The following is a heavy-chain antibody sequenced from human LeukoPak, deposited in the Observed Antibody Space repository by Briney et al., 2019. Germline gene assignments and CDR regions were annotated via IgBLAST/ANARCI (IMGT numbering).Heavy chain of an antibody. CDR3: ARQRRISLWVGEADNFDH. V-gene: IGHV6-1*01. CDR2: TYYRSKWYN. Sequence: SQTLSLTCAIFGDSVSSNSAAWNWIRQSPSRGLEWLGRTYYRSKWYNDYAVSVNSRIAINPDTSKNQFSLQLNSVTPEDTAVYYCARQRRISLWVGEADNFDHWAREPWSPSPQ. J-gene: IGHJ4*02. CDR1: GDSVSSNSAA. D-gene: IGHD3-16*02.